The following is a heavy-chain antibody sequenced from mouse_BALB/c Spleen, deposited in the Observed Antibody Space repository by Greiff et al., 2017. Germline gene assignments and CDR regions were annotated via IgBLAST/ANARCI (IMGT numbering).Heavy chain of an antibody. CDR3: ASPTGAYCDV. D-gene: IGHD4-1*01. CDR2: ISSGGSYT. J-gene: IGHJ1*01. Sequence: EVQGVESGGDLVKPGGSLKLSCAASGFTFSSYGMSWVRQTPDKRLEWVATISSGGSYTYYPDSVKGRFTISRDNAKNTLYLQMSSLKSEDTAMYYCASPTGAYCDVGGAGTTVTVSS. CDR1: GFTFSSYG. V-gene: IGHV5-6*01.